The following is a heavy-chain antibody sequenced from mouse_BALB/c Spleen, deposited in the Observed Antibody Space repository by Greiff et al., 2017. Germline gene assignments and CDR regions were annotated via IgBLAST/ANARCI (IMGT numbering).Heavy chain of an antibody. D-gene: IGHD1-1*01. CDR1: GFTFSSFG. J-gene: IGHJ4*01. CDR3: ARNYGSSYHYAMDY. V-gene: IGHV5-17*02. CDR2: ISSGSSTI. Sequence: EVKLVESGGGLVQPGGSRKLSCAASGFTFSSFGMHWVRQAPEKGLEWVAYISSGSSTIYYADTVKGRFTISRDNPKNTLFLQMTRLRSEDTAMYYCARNYGSSYHYAMDYWGQGTSVTVSS.